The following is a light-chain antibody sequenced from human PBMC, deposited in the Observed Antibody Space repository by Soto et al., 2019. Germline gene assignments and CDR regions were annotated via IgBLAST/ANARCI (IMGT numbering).Light chain of an antibody. CDR1: QSVSSSY. CDR3: QQYGSSPYT. CDR2: GAS. V-gene: IGKV3-20*01. J-gene: IGKJ2*01. Sequence: EIVLTQSPGTLSLSPGERATLSCRASQSVSSSYLAWNQQKPGQAPRLLIYGASSRATGIPDRFSGSGSGTAFTLTISRREPEDFAVYYCQQYGSSPYTFGQGTMLEIK.